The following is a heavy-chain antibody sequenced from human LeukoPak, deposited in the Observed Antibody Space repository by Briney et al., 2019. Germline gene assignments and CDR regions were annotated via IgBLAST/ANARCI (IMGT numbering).Heavy chain of an antibody. J-gene: IGHJ4*02. D-gene: IGHD3-10*01. CDR3: ARDGRGSMVRGGNDY. V-gene: IGHV4-59*12. CDR2: IYHSGST. Sequence: SETLSLTCTVSGGSISNYYWSWIRQPPGKGLEWIGEIYHSGSTNYNPSLKSRVTISVDKSKNQFSLKLSSVTAADTAVYYCARDGRGSMVRGGNDYWGQGTLVTVSS. CDR1: GGSISNYY.